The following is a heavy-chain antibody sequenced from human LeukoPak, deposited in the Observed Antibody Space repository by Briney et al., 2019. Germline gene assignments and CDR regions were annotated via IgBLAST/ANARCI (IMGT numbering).Heavy chain of an antibody. CDR2: ISGSGGST. D-gene: IGHD4-11*01. CDR1: GFTFSSYS. J-gene: IGHJ3*02. Sequence: GGSLRLSCVASGFTFSSYSMNWVRQAPGKGLEWVSAISGSGGSTYYADSVKGRFTISRDNSKNTLYLQMNSLRAEDTAVYYCAKSQPYSNYPDAFDIWGQGTMVTVSS. CDR3: AKSQPYSNYPDAFDI. V-gene: IGHV3-23*01.